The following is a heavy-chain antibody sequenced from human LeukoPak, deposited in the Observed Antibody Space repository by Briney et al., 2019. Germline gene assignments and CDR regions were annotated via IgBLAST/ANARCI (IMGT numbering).Heavy chain of an antibody. CDR2: IHYSGST. J-gene: IGHJ4*02. CDR3: ASGLSRAFDY. CDR1: GATISDYY. V-gene: IGHV4-59*01. Sequence: PSETLSLTCTVSGATISDYYWSWIRQSPGKGLEWIGYIHYSGSTNYNPSLKSRVTMSLDTSKNQFSLNLSSVTAADTAVYYCASGLSRAFDYWGQGTLVTVSS.